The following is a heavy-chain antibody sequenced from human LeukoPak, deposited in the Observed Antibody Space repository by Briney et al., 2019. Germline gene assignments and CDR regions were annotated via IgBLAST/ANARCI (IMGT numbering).Heavy chain of an antibody. CDR3: ATEVGTPDIRSAFEI. J-gene: IGHJ3*02. CDR1: GFTFSTYA. V-gene: IGHV3-21*01. D-gene: IGHD2-15*01. CDR2: IGGSSTSL. Sequence: GGSLRLSCAASGFTFSTYAMNWVRQAPGEGLEWVSSIGGSSTSLHYADSLKGRFTISRDNAKNSLYLQLNSLRAEDTAVYYCATEVGTPDIRSAFEIWGQGTMVTVSS.